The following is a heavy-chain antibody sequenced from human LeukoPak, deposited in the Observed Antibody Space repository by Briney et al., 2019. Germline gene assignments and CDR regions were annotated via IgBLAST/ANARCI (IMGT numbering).Heavy chain of an antibody. CDR2: ISSSSSYI. V-gene: IGHV3-21*01. D-gene: IGHD2-2*02. CDR1: GFTFSSYS. Sequence: GGSLRLSCAASGFTFSSYSMNWVRQAPGKGLEWVSSISSSSSYIYYADSVKGRFTISRDNAKNSLYLQMNSLRAEGTAVYYCAREDIVVVPAAISWFDPWGQGTLVTVSS. CDR3: AREDIVVVPAAISWFDP. J-gene: IGHJ5*02.